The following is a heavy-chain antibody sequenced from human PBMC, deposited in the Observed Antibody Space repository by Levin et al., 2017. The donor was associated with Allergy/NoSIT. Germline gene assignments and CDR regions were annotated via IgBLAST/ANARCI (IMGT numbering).Heavy chain of an antibody. CDR1: GGSFSGYY. V-gene: IGHV4-34*01. CDR3: ASKSGDFWSGYPFDY. J-gene: IGHJ4*02. Sequence: SETLSLTCAVYGGSFSGYYWSWIRQPPGKGLEWIGEINHSGSTNYNPSLKSRVTISVDTSKNQFSLKLSSVTAADTAVYYCASKSGDFWSGYPFDYWGQGTLVTVSS. D-gene: IGHD3-3*01. CDR2: INHSGST.